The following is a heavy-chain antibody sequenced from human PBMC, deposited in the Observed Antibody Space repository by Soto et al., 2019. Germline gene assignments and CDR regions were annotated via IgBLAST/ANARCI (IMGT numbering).Heavy chain of an antibody. V-gene: IGHV3-53*01. CDR1: GFTVSSSY. Sequence: PGGSLRLSCATSGFTVSSSYMSWVRQAPGMGLEWVSVILTGGGTHYADSVKGRFTVSRDNSQNTVYLQMNNLRGEDTATYYCARGYWRLGESYYFDSWGQGTLLTVSS. CDR2: ILTGGGT. J-gene: IGHJ4*02. CDR3: ARGYWRLGESYYFDS. D-gene: IGHD3-16*01.